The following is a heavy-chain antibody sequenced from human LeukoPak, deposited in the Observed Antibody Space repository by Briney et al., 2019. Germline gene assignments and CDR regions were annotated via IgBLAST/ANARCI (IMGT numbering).Heavy chain of an antibody. CDR2: ISYDGSNK. J-gene: IGHJ4*02. CDR3: ARVKGSYGLGSSDD. D-gene: IGHD3-10*01. V-gene: IGHV3-30-3*01. CDR1: GFTFSSYA. Sequence: GGSLRLSCAASGFTFSSYAMHWVRQAPGKGLEWVAVISYDGSNKYYADSVKGRFTISRDNSKNTLYLQMNSLRAEDTAVYYCARVKGSYGLGSSDDWGQGTLVTVSS.